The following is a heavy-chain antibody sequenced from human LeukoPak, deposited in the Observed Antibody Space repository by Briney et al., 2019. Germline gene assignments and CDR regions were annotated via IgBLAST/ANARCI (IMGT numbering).Heavy chain of an antibody. CDR3: ARVVKGYYDSSGYYYESDHDAFDI. V-gene: IGHV3-7*01. D-gene: IGHD3-22*01. CDR1: GFTFSSYW. J-gene: IGHJ3*02. CDR2: IKQDGSEK. Sequence: GGSLRLSCAASGFTFSSYWMSWVRQAPGKGLEWVANIKQDGSEKYYVDSVKGRFTISRDNTKHSLYLQMNSLRAEDTAVYYCARVVKGYYDSSGYYYESDHDAFDIWGQGTMVTVSS.